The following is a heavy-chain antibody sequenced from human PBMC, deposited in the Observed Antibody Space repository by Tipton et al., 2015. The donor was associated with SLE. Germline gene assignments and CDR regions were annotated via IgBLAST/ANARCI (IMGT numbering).Heavy chain of an antibody. J-gene: IGHJ5*01. CDR2: IKQNGSET. CDR1: GFTFSSYW. Sequence: SLRLSCAASGFTFSSYWMSWVRQAPGKGLEWVANIKQNGSETFYVDSVKGRFTISRDNAKNSAYVQMNSLRDEDTGSASAPTLFPLVSW. CDR3: PTLFPLVS. D-gene: IGHD3-3*01. V-gene: IGHV3-7*01.